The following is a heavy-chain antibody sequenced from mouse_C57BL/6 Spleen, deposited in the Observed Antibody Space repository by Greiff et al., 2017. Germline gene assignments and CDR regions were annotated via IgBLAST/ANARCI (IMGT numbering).Heavy chain of an antibody. V-gene: IGHV5-6*01. J-gene: IGHJ3*01. Sequence: EVNVVESGGDLVKPGGSLKLSCAASGFTFSSYGMSWVRQTPDKRLEWVATISSGGSYTYYPDSVKGRFTISRDNAKNTLYLQMSSLKSEDTAMYYCARPYDYDTWFAYWGQGTLVTVSA. CDR2: ISSGGSYT. CDR1: GFTFSSYG. D-gene: IGHD2-4*01. CDR3: ARPYDYDTWFAY.